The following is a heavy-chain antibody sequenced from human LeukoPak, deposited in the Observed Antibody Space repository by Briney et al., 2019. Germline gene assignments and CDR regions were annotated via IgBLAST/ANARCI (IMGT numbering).Heavy chain of an antibody. CDR1: GDSISSYY. V-gene: IGHV4-59*01. CDR2: IYYSGST. Sequence: SETLSLTCTVSGDSISSYYWSWIRQPPGKGLEWIGYIYYSGSTNYNPSLKSRVTISVDTSKNQFSLKLSSVTAADTAVYYCARDRVHEELGIFDYWGQGTLVTVSS. CDR3: ARDRVHEELGIFDY. J-gene: IGHJ4*02. D-gene: IGHD7-27*01.